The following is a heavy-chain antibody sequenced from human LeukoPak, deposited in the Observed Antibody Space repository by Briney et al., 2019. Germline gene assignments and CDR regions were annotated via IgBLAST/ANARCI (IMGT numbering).Heavy chain of an antibody. V-gene: IGHV1-2*02. CDR3: ARVTALGLDAFDI. CDR2: INPNSGGT. Sequence: ASVKVSCKASGYTFTGYYMHWVRRAPGQGLEWMGWINPNSGGTNYAQKFQGRVTMTRDTSISTAYMELSRLRSDDTAVYYCARVTALGLDAFDIWGQGTMVTVSS. CDR1: GYTFTGYY. D-gene: IGHD1-20*01. J-gene: IGHJ3*02.